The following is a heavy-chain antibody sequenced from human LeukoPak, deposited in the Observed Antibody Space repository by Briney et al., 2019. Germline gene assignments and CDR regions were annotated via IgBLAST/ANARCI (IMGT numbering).Heavy chain of an antibody. CDR1: GFTFSSYS. CDR3: APDNEGYDF. J-gene: IGHJ4*02. D-gene: IGHD3-3*01. V-gene: IGHV3-48*01. Sequence: GGSLRLSCAASGFTFSSYSMNWVRQAPGKGLEWVSYIGSSSTIYYADSVKGRFTISRDNAKNSLYLQMNSLRAEDTAVYYCAPDNEGYDFWGQGTLVTVSS. CDR2: IGSSSTI.